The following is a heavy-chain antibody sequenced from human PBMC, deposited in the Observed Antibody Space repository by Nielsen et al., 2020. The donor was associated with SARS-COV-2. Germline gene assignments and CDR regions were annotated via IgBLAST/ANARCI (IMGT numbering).Heavy chain of an antibody. D-gene: IGHD3-10*01. CDR1: GFTFDDYA. CDR3: AAYYASGSYSSGSSNYYYYGKDV. V-gene: IGHV3-9*01. CDR2: ISWNSGSI. J-gene: IGHJ6*02. Sequence: GGSLRLSCAASGFTFDDYAMHWVRQAPGKGLEWVSGISWNSGSIGYADSVKGRFTISRDNAENSLYLQMNSLRAEDTAVYYCAAYYASGSYSSGSSNYYYYGKDVWGQGTTVTVSS.